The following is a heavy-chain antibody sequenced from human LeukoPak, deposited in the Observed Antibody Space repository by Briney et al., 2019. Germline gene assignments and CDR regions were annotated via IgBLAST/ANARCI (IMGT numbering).Heavy chain of an antibody. Sequence: GGSLRLSCAASGFTVSSNHMSWVRQAPGKGLEWVSVIYSGGSTYYADSVKGRFTISRDNSKNTLYLQMNSLRAEDTAVYYCARDRPSIGRSDYWGQGTLVTVSS. CDR1: GFTVSSNH. CDR2: IYSGGST. D-gene: IGHD2-15*01. V-gene: IGHV3-53*01. J-gene: IGHJ4*02. CDR3: ARDRPSIGRSDY.